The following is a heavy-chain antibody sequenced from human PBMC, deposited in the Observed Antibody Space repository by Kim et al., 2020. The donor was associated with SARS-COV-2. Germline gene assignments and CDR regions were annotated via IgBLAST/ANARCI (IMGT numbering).Heavy chain of an antibody. CDR3: ARGLRSSWSNWFDP. Sequence: YAQKFQGRVTMTRNTSIGTAYMELSSLRSEDTAVYYCARGLRSSWSNWFDPWGQGTLVTVS. D-gene: IGHD6-13*01. J-gene: IGHJ5*02. V-gene: IGHV1-8*01.